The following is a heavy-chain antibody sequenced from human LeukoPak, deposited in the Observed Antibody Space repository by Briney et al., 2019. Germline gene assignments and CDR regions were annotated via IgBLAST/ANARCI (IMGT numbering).Heavy chain of an antibody. D-gene: IGHD1-26*01. V-gene: IGHV4-61*02. CDR1: DGSITTDDYF. Sequence: SQTLSLTCTVSDGSITTDDYFWSWIRQPAGKGLEWIGRIYTSGSTNYNPSLKSRVTMSVDTSKNQFSLKLSSVTAADTAVYYCARGFHYSGSHFDYWGQGTLVTVSS. CDR3: ARGFHYSGSHFDY. J-gene: IGHJ4*02. CDR2: IYTSGST.